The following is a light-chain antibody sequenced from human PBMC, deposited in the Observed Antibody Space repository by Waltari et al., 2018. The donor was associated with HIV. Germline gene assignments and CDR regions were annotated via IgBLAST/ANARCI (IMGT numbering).Light chain of an antibody. CDR2: WAS. CDR3: QQYYSAPLT. V-gene: IGKV4-1*01. J-gene: IGKJ4*01. Sequence: DIVMTQSPDSLAVSLGERATINCKSSQSVLYSSDKQNYLAWYQQTPGQPPKLLIYWASTRRPGVPDRFIGSGSGTDFTLTISSLQAEDVAVYYCQQYYSAPLTFGGGTKVEIK. CDR1: QSVLYSSDKQNY.